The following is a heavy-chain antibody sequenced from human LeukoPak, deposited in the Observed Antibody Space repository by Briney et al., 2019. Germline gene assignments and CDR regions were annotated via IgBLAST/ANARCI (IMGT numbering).Heavy chain of an antibody. CDR3: ARGYHLTRGWLGGGYYYYIDG. D-gene: IGHD6-19*01. CDR1: GGTFSSYA. CDR2: IIPIFGTA. J-gene: IGHJ6*03. Sequence: SVKVSCKASGGTFSSYAISWVRQAPGQGLEWMGGIIPIFGTANYAQKFQGRVTITTDESTSTAYLELSSLRSEDTALYYCARGYHLTRGWLGGGYYYYIDGSGKGTTVTVSS. V-gene: IGHV1-69*05.